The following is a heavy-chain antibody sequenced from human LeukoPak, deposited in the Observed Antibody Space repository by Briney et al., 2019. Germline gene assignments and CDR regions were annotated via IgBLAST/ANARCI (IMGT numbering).Heavy chain of an antibody. CDR1: GFTVSSNY. CDR2: ISSSGSTI. Sequence: GGSLRLSCAASGFTVSSNYMSWVRQAPGKGLEWVSYISSSGSTIYYADSVKGRFTISRDNAKNSLYLQMNSLRAEDTAVYYCARDTNYVDTAMVEDYWGQGTLVTVSS. CDR3: ARDTNYVDTAMVEDY. V-gene: IGHV3-11*01. J-gene: IGHJ4*02. D-gene: IGHD5-18*01.